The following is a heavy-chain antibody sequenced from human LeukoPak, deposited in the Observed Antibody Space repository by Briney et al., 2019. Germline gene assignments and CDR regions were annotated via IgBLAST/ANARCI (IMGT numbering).Heavy chain of an antibody. J-gene: IGHJ5*02. CDR1: GGSISSGNYY. CDR3: ARKYPDHWFDP. D-gene: IGHD6-6*01. CDR2: IFYTGST. Sequence: SETLSLTCTVSGGSISSGNYYWSWIRQPPGKGLEWIGYIFYTGSTNYSPSLKSRVSISVDTFKNQFSLKLSSVTAADTAVYYCARKYPDHWFDPWGQGALVTVSS. V-gene: IGHV4-30-4*01.